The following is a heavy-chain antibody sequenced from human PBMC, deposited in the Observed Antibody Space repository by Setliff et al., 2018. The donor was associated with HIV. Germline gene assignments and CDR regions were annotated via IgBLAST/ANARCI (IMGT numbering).Heavy chain of an antibody. CDR2: IKPDGSLK. V-gene: IGHV3-7*01. D-gene: IGHD2-2*01. CDR1: GFTFSDYW. CDR3: ARGRVPGNY. J-gene: IGHJ4*02. Sequence: PGGSLRLSCAASGFTFSDYWMSWVRQAPGKGLEWVATIKPDGSLKHYVDSVEGRFTISRDNAKNSLYLQMNSLRAEDTAFYYCARGRVPGNYWGQGTLVTVSS.